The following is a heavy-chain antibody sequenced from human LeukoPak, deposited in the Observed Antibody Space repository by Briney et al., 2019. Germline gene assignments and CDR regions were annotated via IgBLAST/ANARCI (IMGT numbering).Heavy chain of an antibody. J-gene: IGHJ5*02. CDR1: GGSINSGDYY. V-gene: IGHV4-30-4*01. CDR2: IYYSGNT. D-gene: IGHD3-22*01. Sequence: PSETLSLTCTVSGGSINSGDYYWSWIRQSPGKGLEWIGYIYYSGNTYYNPSLKSRVTISIDTSKNQFSLNLTSVTAADTAVYYCARVRRESYYDSHGFDPWGQGTLVTVSS. CDR3: ARVRRESYYDSHGFDP.